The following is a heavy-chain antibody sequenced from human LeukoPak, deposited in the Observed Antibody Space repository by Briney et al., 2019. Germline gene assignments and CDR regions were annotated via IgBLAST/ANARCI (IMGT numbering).Heavy chain of an antibody. Sequence: GGSLRLSCAASEFTFSRYWMTWVRQAPGKGLEWVANINQDGGETYYVDSVKGRFTISRDNAKNSLYLQMNSLSAEDTAVYYCARGGYFSTYWGQGTLVTVSS. D-gene: IGHD3-3*02. CDR1: EFTFSRYW. CDR2: INQDGGET. V-gene: IGHV3-7*05. J-gene: IGHJ4*02. CDR3: ARGGYFSTY.